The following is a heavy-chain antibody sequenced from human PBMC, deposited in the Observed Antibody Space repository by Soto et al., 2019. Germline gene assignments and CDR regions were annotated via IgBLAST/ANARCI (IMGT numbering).Heavy chain of an antibody. CDR3: ASVETQRYYYGMDV. J-gene: IGHJ6*02. D-gene: IGHD2-15*01. CDR1: GGTFSSYA. CDR2: IIPIFRTA. V-gene: IGHV1-69*13. Sequence: GASVKVSYKASGGTFSSYAISWVRQAPGQGLEWMGGIIPIFRTADYAQKFQGRVTITADESTSAAYMELSSLRSEDTAVYYCASVETQRYYYGMDVWGQGTTVTVSS.